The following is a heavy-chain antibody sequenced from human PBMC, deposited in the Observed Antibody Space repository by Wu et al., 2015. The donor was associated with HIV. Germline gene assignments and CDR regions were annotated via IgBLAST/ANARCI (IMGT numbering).Heavy chain of an antibody. CDR3: AREMNYFDDGGNPHRDALDL. J-gene: IGHJ3*01. CDR1: GYTFTGYY. D-gene: IGHD3-22*01. V-gene: IGHV1-2*02. CDR2: INPNSGRT. Sequence: QVQLVQSGAEVKKPGSSVKVSCKASGYTFTGYYMHWVRQAPGHGLEWMGWINPNSGRTKYAQKFQGRVTMTRDTSFGAAYLEVSSLRFDDTAVYYCAREMNYFDDGGNPHRDALDLWGQGTMVIVSS.